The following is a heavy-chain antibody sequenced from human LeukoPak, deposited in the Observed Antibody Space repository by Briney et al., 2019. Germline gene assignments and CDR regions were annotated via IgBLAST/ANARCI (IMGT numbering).Heavy chain of an antibody. CDR1: GGTFSSYA. CDR2: IIPIFGTA. Sequence: GSSVKVSCKASGGTFSSYAISWVRQAPGQGLEWMGGIIPIFGTANYAQKFQGRVTITTDESTSTAYMELSSLRSEDTAAYYCARAQPIVPAAMGWFDPWGQGTLVTVSS. CDR3: ARAQPIVPAAMGWFDP. D-gene: IGHD2-2*01. V-gene: IGHV1-69*05. J-gene: IGHJ5*02.